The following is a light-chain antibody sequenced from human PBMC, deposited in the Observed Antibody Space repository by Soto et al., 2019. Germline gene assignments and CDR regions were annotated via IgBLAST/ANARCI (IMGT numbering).Light chain of an antibody. CDR2: EVN. CDR3: ISYAGSTNV. CDR1: SSDVGGYKY. Sequence: QSVLAQPPSASGSPGQSVTISCTGTSSDVGGYKYVSWYQQHPGKAPKLIIYEVNKRPSGVPDRYSGSKSGNTASLTVSGLQAEDEADYYCISYAGSTNVFGPGTKVTVL. V-gene: IGLV2-8*01. J-gene: IGLJ1*01.